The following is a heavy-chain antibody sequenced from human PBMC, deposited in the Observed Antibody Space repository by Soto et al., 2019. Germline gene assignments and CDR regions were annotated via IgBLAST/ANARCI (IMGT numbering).Heavy chain of an antibody. J-gene: IGHJ4*02. V-gene: IGHV4-59*08. D-gene: IGHD5-12*01. CDR1: GGSISGYY. Sequence: SETLSLTCTVSGGSISGYYWSWIRQPPGKRLEWIGYIDYYGSTNYNPSLKSRVTISVDTSKKQFSLNLGSVTAADTAVYYCARYDTLHSDYDYWGQGNLVTVSS. CDR3: ARYDTLHSDYDY. CDR2: IDYYGST.